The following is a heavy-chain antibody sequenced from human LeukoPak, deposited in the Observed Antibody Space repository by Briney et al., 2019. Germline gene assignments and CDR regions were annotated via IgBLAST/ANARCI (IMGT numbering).Heavy chain of an antibody. CDR3: ARVASMITMIVVVINPYFDY. J-gene: IGHJ4*02. CDR2: ISAYNGNT. Sequence: ASVKVSCKASGYTFTGYYMHWVRQAPGQGLEWMGWISAYNGNTNYAQKLQGRVTMTTDTSTSTAYMELRSLRSDDTAVYYCARVASMITMIVVVINPYFDYWGQGTLVTVSS. CDR1: GYTFTGYY. V-gene: IGHV1-18*04. D-gene: IGHD3-22*01.